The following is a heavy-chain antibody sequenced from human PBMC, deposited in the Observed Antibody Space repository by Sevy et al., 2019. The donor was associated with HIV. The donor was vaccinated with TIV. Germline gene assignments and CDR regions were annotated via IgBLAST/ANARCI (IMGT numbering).Heavy chain of an antibody. CDR3: ARDSTTRPRVLDY. CDR2: IYFTGNT. Sequence: SETLSLTCSVSGGSISSYFWTWVRQSPGKGLEWIGNIYFTGNTDYSPSLKSRVTLSLETSKSQFSLTLKSVTAVDTAIYFCARDSTTRPRVLDYWGQGTLVTVSS. D-gene: IGHD1-1*01. J-gene: IGHJ4*02. CDR1: GGSISSYF. V-gene: IGHV4-59*01.